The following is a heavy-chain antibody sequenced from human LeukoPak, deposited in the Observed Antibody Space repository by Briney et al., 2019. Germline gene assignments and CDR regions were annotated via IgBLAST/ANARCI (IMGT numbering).Heavy chain of an antibody. CDR3: ARDRGYCNSNNCQPFDY. CDR1: GASISSYY. D-gene: IGHD2-2*03. Sequence: SETLSLTCTVSGASISSYYWSWIRQPAGKGLEWIGRIYTSGSTNYNPSLKSRVTMSLDTSKNQFSLKLTSVTAADTAMYYCARDRGYCNSNNCQPFDYWGQGTLITVSS. CDR2: IYTSGST. V-gene: IGHV4-4*07. J-gene: IGHJ4*02.